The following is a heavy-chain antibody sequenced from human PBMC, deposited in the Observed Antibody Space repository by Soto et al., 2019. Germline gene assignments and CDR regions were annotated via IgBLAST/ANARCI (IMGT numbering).Heavy chain of an antibody. V-gene: IGHV4-61*01. Sequence: SETVSLTCTVSGGSITSDNYYWTWIRQHPGKGLEWIGYIYYSGSTNYNPSLKSRVTISVDTSKNQFSLKLSSVTAADTAVYYCASLPYGSGSYYTGVSDYWGQGTLVTVSS. CDR2: IYYSGST. D-gene: IGHD3-10*01. CDR1: GGSITSDNYY. CDR3: ASLPYGSGSYYTGVSDY. J-gene: IGHJ4*02.